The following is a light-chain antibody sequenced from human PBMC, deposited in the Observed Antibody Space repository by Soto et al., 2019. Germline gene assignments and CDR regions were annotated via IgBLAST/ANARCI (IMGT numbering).Light chain of an antibody. V-gene: IGKV4-1*01. CDR1: QSVLYSNNKNY. Sequence: DIVMTQSPDSLAVSLGERATINCKSSQSVLYSNNKNYVAWYQQKPGQPPKLLIYWASTRESGVPDRFSGSGSGTDLTLTISSLQAEDVAVYYCQQYYDAPQNFGQGTKVEIK. J-gene: IGKJ1*01. CDR2: WAS. CDR3: QQYYDAPQN.